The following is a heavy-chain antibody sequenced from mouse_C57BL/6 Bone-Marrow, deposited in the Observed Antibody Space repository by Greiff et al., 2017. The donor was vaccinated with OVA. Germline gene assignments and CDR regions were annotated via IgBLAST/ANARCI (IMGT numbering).Heavy chain of an antibody. D-gene: IGHD2-14*01. V-gene: IGHV5-12*01. J-gene: IGHJ4*01. CDR2: ISNGGGST. Sequence: EVQLVESGGGLVQPGGSLKLSCAASGFTFSDYYMYWVRQTPEKRLEWVAYISNGGGSTYYPDTVQGRFTISRDNAKNTLYLQMSRLKSEDTAMYYCARRGYRNYAMDYWGQGTSVTVSA. CDR3: ARRGYRNYAMDY. CDR1: GFTFSDYY.